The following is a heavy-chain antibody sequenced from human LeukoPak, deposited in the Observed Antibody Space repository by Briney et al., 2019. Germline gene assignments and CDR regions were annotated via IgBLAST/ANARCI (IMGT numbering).Heavy chain of an antibody. D-gene: IGHD3-3*02. CDR2: IKEDGSEK. Sequence: GGSLRLSCAASGFTFSNYWMTWVRQAPGKGLEWVANIKEDGSEKNYVDSVMGRFTISRDNGRNSLFLRMNSLSVEDSAVYYCARAMFSTRIAYYNYYYMDVWGRGTTVTVSS. CDR3: ARAMFSTRIAYYNYYYMDV. J-gene: IGHJ6*03. V-gene: IGHV3-7*04. CDR1: GFTFSNYW.